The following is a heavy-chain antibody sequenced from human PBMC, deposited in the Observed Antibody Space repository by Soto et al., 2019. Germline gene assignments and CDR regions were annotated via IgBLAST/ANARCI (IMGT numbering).Heavy chain of an antibody. CDR2: IYSGGST. CDR3: ARDGGSYWHYGMYX. D-gene: IGHD1-26*01. Sequence: GCLRLSCAAAGFTDRRNYMSWVRQGPGKGLEWVSVIYSGGSTYYADSVKGLFTISRDNSKKRLYLQMNSLIAEDTAVYYCARDGGSYWHYGMYXWGQGTTVTAS. J-gene: IGHJ6*02. V-gene: IGHV3-53*01. CDR1: GFTDRRNY.